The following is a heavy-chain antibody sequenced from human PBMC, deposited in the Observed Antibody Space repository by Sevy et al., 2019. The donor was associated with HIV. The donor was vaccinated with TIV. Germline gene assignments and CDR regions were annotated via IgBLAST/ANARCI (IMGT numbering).Heavy chain of an antibody. J-gene: IGHJ6*02. CDR2: IWYDGSNK. CDR1: GFTFSSYG. V-gene: IGHV3-33*01. CDR3: ARDLRYYGMDV. Sequence: GGSLRLSCAASGFTFSSYGMLWVRQAPGKGLEWVAVIWYDGSNKYYADSVKGRFTISRDNSKNTLYLQMNSLRAEDTAVYYCARDLRYYGMDVWGQGTTVTVSS.